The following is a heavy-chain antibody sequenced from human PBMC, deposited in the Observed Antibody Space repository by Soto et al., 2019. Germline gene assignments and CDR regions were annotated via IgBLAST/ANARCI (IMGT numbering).Heavy chain of an antibody. D-gene: IGHD4-17*01. Sequence: GGSLRLSCAASGFTFSSYGMHWVRQAPGKGLEWVAVIWYDGSNKYYADSVKGRFTISRDNSKNTLYLQMNSLRAEDTAVYYCARDTSLTGDYGDYGGAVSKKNYYYGMDVWGQGTTVTVSS. J-gene: IGHJ6*02. CDR1: GFTFSSYG. CDR2: IWYDGSNK. V-gene: IGHV3-33*01. CDR3: ARDTSLTGDYGDYGGAVSKKNYYYGMDV.